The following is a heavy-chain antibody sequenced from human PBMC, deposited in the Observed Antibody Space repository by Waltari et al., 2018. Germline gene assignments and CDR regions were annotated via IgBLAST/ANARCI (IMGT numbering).Heavy chain of an antibody. D-gene: IGHD1-26*01. V-gene: IGHV1-2*02. CDR3: AGGGGSYGSRFDP. CDR1: GYTFTGYY. CDR2: INPKRGGK. Sequence: QVQLVQSGAEVKKPGASVKVSCKASGYTFTGYYMPWLRQAPGQGLGWMGGINPKRGGKNKEKKFKGRDTMTRDTSISKAYMERRRRRSEETAGYNWAGGGGSYGSRFDPWGQGTLVTVSS. J-gene: IGHJ5*02.